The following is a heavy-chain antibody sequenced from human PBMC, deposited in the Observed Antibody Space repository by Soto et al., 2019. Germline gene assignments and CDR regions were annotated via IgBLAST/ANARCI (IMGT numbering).Heavy chain of an antibody. D-gene: IGHD4-17*01. CDR1: GYTFTSYG. Sequence: QVPLVQSGAEVKKPGASVKVSCKASGYTFTSYGISWVRQAPGQGLEWMGWISAYNGNTNYAQKLQGRVTMTTDTSTSTAYMELRSLRSDDTAVYYCARTATRGDYGDYVSNWFDPWGQGTLVTVSS. V-gene: IGHV1-18*01. CDR3: ARTATRGDYGDYVSNWFDP. CDR2: ISAYNGNT. J-gene: IGHJ5*02.